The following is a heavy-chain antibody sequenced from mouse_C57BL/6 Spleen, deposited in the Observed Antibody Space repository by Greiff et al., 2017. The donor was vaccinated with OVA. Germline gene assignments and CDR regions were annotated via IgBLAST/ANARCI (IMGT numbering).Heavy chain of an antibody. CDR3: ARRGDYDTYFDV. D-gene: IGHD2-4*01. V-gene: IGHV1-64*01. CDR2: IHPNSGST. Sequence: QVQLQQSGAELVKPGASVKLSCKASGYTFTSYWMHWVKQRPGQGLEWIGMIHPNSGSTNYNEKFKSKATLTVDKSSSTAYMQLSSLTSEDSAVYYCARRGDYDTYFDVWGTGTTVTVSS. J-gene: IGHJ1*03. CDR1: GYTFTSYW.